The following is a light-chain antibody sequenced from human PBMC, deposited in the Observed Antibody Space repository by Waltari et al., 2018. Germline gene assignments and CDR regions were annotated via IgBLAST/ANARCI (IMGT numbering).Light chain of an antibody. J-gene: IGKJ1*01. Sequence: EIVLTQSPATLSLSPGERATLSCTASQSVSSNLAWYQHKPGQAPRLLIYEASNRATGIPARFSGTGSGTDFTLTISSLEPEDFAVYYCQQRNNRPPWTFGQGTKVEIK. CDR1: QSVSSN. CDR3: QQRNNRPPWT. V-gene: IGKV3-11*01. CDR2: EAS.